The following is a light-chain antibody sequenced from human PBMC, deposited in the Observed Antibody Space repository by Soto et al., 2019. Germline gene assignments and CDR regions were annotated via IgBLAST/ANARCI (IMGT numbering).Light chain of an antibody. CDR2: DAS. CDR3: QQRSDWPLT. J-gene: IGKJ4*01. CDR1: HSIGNF. Sequence: IVLTQSPVTLSLSPGERVTLSCRASHSIGNFLAWYQQKLGQAPRLLIYDASNRATGIPARFSGSGSGTDFTLTISSLEPEDFAVYYCQQRSDWPLTFGGGTRVEI. V-gene: IGKV3-11*01.